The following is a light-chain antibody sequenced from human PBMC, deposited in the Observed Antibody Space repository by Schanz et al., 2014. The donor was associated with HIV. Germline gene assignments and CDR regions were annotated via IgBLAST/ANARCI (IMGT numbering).Light chain of an antibody. V-gene: IGLV2-14*01. Sequence: QSALTQPASVSGSPGQSITISCTGTSNDIGSYDYVSWYQQHPGKVPKLIIYDVTNRPSGVSNRFSGSKSGNTASLTISGLQAEDEADYYCNSYSHSNTYVFGSGTKLTVL. CDR1: SNDIGSYDY. CDR3: NSYSHSNTYV. CDR2: DVT. J-gene: IGLJ1*01.